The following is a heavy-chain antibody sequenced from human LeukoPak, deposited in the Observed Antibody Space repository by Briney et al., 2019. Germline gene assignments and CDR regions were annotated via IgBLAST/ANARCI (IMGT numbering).Heavy chain of an antibody. CDR3: ARILGSSPYYFDY. V-gene: IGHV1-8*03. J-gene: IGHJ4*02. CDR1: GYTFTSYD. D-gene: IGHD6-13*01. CDR2: MNPNSGNI. Sequence: ASVKVSCKASGYTFTSYDINWVRQATGQGLEWMGWMNPNSGNIGYAQKFQGRVTITRNTSISTAYMELSSLRSEDTAVYYCARILGSSPYYFDYWGQGTLVTVSS.